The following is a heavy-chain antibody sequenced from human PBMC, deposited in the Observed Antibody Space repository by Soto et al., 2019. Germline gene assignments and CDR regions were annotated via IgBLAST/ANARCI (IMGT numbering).Heavy chain of an antibody. CDR3: ARDTYYYDSSGYRTPSAYFDY. D-gene: IGHD3-22*01. CDR1: GGSISSGGYS. Sequence: QLQLQESGSGLVKPSQTLSLTCAVSGGSISSGGYSWSWIRQPPGKGLEWIGYIYHSGSTYYNPSLKSRVTISVDRSKNQCSLKLSSVTAADTAVYYCARDTYYYDSSGYRTPSAYFDYWGQGTLVTVAS. V-gene: IGHV4-30-2*01. CDR2: IYHSGST. J-gene: IGHJ4*02.